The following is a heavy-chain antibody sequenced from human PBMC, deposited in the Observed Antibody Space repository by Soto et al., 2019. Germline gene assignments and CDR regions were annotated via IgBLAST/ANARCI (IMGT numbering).Heavy chain of an antibody. Sequence: SETLSLTCTVSGGSISSYYWSWIRQPPGKGLEWIGYIYYSGSTNYNPSLKSRVTISVDTSKNQFSLKLSSVTAADTAVYYCAGGYYDFLTGYHKHNWSDPRGQAPLV. CDR2: IYYSGST. D-gene: IGHD3-9*01. V-gene: IGHV4-59*08. CDR1: GGSISSYY. J-gene: IGHJ5*02. CDR3: AGGYYDFLTGYHKHNWSDP.